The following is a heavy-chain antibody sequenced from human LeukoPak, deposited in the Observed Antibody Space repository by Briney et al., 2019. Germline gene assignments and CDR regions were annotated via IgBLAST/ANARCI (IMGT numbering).Heavy chain of an antibody. D-gene: IGHD3-22*01. J-gene: IGHJ1*01. Sequence: GGSLRLSCAASGFTFSRHAMSWVRQAPGEGLEWVSAISGSGGSTYYADSVKGRFTISRDNSKNTLYLQMNSLRAEDTAVYYCAKQPTYYYDSSGQLWGQGTLVTVSS. V-gene: IGHV3-23*01. CDR1: GFTFSRHA. CDR2: ISGSGGST. CDR3: AKQPTYYYDSSGQL.